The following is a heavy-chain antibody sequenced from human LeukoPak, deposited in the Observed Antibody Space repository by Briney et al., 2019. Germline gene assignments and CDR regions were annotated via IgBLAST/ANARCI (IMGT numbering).Heavy chain of an antibody. V-gene: IGHV3-74*03. D-gene: IGHD2-8*02. CDR1: GFTFSSYW. Sequence: GGSLRLSCAASGFTFSSYWMHWVRQAPGKGLVWFSRINTDGSTTAYADSVKGRFTISRDNAKNTLYLEMNSLRAEDTAIYYCSRGKSAGLVNWFDPWGQGTLVTVSS. J-gene: IGHJ5*02. CDR2: INTDGSTT. CDR3: SRGKSAGLVNWFDP.